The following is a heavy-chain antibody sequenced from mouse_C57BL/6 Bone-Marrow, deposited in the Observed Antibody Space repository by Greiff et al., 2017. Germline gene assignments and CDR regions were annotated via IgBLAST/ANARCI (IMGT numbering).Heavy chain of an antibody. CDR3: ARSRLGGGFAY. Sequence: LQQSGAELVRPGASVKMSCKASGYTFTSYNMHWVKQTPRQGLEWIGAIYPAHGDTPYNQKFKGRATLTVDKSSSTAYMQLSSLTSEDSAVYFCARSRLGGGFAYWGQGTLVTVSA. D-gene: IGHD1-2*01. CDR1: GYTFTSYN. V-gene: IGHV1-12*01. J-gene: IGHJ3*01. CDR2: IYPAHGDT.